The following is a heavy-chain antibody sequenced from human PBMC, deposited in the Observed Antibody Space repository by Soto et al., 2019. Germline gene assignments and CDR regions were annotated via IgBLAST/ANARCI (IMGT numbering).Heavy chain of an antibody. CDR1: GFTFSSYG. V-gene: IGHV3-30*18. D-gene: IGHD6-19*01. Sequence: AGGSLRLSCAASGFTFSSYGMHWVRQAPGKGLEWVAVISYDGSNKYYADSVKGRFTISRDNSKNTLYLQMNSLRAEDTAVYYCAKAAGWYVYYYGMDVWGQGTTVTVSS. J-gene: IGHJ6*02. CDR3: AKAAGWYVYYYGMDV. CDR2: ISYDGSNK.